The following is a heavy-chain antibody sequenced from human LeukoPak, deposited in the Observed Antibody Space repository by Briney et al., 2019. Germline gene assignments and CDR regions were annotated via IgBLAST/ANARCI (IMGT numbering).Heavy chain of an antibody. CDR2: VYYRGST. J-gene: IGHJ4*02. CDR3: TRVVLLYFGESPRYFDY. D-gene: IGHD3-10*01. V-gene: IGHV4-39*01. CDR1: GGSFSSSSYY. Sequence: SETLSLTCTVSGGSFSSSSYYWGWIRQPPGKGLEWIGNVYYRGSTYYNPSLKSRVTISVDTSKKQFSLELSSVTAADTAVYYCTRVVLLYFGESPRYFDYWGQGSLVTVFS.